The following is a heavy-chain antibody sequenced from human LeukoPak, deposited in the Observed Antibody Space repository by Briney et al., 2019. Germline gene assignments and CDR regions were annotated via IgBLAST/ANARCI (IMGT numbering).Heavy chain of an antibody. CDR3: ARVFSGSEIYVFDY. V-gene: IGHV4-61*01. Sequence: SETLSLTCTVSGGSVSSGSAYWSWIRQPPGKGLGWIGYIYYTGSTNYNPSLKSRVTISVDTSKNQFSLNLSSVTAADTAVYYCARVFSGSEIYVFDYWGQGTLVTVSS. CDR2: IYYTGST. CDR1: GGSVSSGSAY. J-gene: IGHJ4*02. D-gene: IGHD3-10*01.